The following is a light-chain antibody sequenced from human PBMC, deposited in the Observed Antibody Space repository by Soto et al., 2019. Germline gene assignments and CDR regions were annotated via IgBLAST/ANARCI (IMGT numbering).Light chain of an antibody. CDR3: SSYTSGSTPWV. V-gene: IGLV2-14*03. J-gene: IGLJ1*01. CDR1: SSDVGNYNY. Sequence: QSVLTQPTSVSGSPGQSIIISCTGTSSDVGNYNYVSWYQHHPGKAPKLMICDVSDRPSGVSNRFSGSKSGNTASLTISGLQAEYESDYYCSSYTSGSTPWVFGTRTKVTV. CDR2: DVS.